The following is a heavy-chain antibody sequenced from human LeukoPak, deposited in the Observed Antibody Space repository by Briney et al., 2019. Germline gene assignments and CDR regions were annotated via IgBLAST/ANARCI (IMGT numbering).Heavy chain of an antibody. CDR1: GFTFSSYW. D-gene: IGHD2-2*01. CDR3: ARDLRCSSTSCLTPTAAFDI. J-gene: IGHJ3*02. Sequence: AGGSLRLSCAASGFTFSSYWMSWVRQAPGKGLEWVAVISYDGSNKYYADSVKGRFTISRDNSKNTLYLQMNSLRAEDTAVYYCARDLRCSSTSCLTPTAAFDIWGQGTMVTVSS. V-gene: IGHV3-30-3*01. CDR2: ISYDGSNK.